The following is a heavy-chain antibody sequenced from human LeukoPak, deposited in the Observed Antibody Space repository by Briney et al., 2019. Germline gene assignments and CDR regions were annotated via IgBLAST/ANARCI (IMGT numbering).Heavy chain of an antibody. CDR1: GFTFSYYG. CDR2: IWYDGSKK. Sequence: GGSLRLSCVASGFTFSYYGMHWVRQAPGKGLEWVAVIWYDGSKKYYADSAKGRFTISRDNSKNTLYLQMDSLRVEDTAVYYCARDTNVQGYSYAQENFEYWGQGNLVTVSS. J-gene: IGHJ4*02. V-gene: IGHV3-33*01. D-gene: IGHD5-18*01. CDR3: ARDTNVQGYSYAQENFEY.